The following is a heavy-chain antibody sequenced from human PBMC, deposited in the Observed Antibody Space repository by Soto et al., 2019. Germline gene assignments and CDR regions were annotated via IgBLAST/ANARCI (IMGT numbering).Heavy chain of an antibody. D-gene: IGHD1-26*01. CDR1: GFTFSSYA. CDR3: AKARRQWDDKYYYYGMDV. Sequence: GGSLTLSCTASGFTFSSYAMSWVRQAPGKGLEWVSAISGSGGSTYYAGSVKGRFTIPRDNPKNTLYLQMNSLRAEDTAVYYCAKARRQWDDKYYYYGMDVWGQGTTVTVS. J-gene: IGHJ6*02. CDR2: ISGSGGST. V-gene: IGHV3-23*01.